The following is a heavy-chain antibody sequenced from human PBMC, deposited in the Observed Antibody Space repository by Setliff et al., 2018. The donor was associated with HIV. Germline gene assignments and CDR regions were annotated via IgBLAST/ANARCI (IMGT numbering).Heavy chain of an antibody. D-gene: IGHD1-26*01. CDR1: GFTFSDYY. Sequence: GGSLRLSCAASGFTFSDYYMSWIRQAPGKGLEWISYISSSSSTIYYADSVKGRFTISRDNSKNSLYLQMISLRVEDTAVYYCATDCAVVGGTGSLDSWGQGTLVTVSS. J-gene: IGHJ4*02. V-gene: IGHV3-11*01. CDR3: ATDCAVVGGTGSLDS. CDR2: ISSSSSTI.